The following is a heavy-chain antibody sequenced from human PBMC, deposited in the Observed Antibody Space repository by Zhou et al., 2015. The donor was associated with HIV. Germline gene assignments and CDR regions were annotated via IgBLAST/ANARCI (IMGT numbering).Heavy chain of an antibody. CDR1: GYTFTSYT. CDR2: ISPYYGNT. D-gene: IGHD2-15*01. CDR3: AMNSHCSGGSCYSSPYFDY. Sequence: QVQLVQSGGEVKKPGASVTVSCQASGYTFTSYTISWVRQAPGQGLEWMGWISPYYGNTKYAQTLQGRVTMTTDTSTNTAYMELSSLRSEDTAVYYCAMNSHCSGGSCYSSPYFDYWGQGTLVTVSS. J-gene: IGHJ4*02. V-gene: IGHV1-18*01.